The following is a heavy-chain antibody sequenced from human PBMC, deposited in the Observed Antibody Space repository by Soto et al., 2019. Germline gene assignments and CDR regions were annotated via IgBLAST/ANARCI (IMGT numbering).Heavy chain of an antibody. CDR1: VGSIRSGCYD. D-gene: IGHD5-12*01. J-gene: IGHJ4*02. CDR2: INYSGST. Sequence: QVQLQASGPGLVKPSQTLSLTCSVSVGSIRSGCYDWIWISQHTGKGLECIGYINYSGSTYYNPSLKRRFTISVYISRNQASLKLRSVPAADTVVYYCAIVTSGYDSRARIDSLGQGTLVTVSS. V-gene: IGHV4-31*03. CDR3: AIVTSGYDSRARIDS.